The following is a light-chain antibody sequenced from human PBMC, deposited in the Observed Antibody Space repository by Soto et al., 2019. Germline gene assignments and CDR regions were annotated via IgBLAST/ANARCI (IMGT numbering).Light chain of an antibody. V-gene: IGKV1D-16*01. Sequence: DVLMTQSPSSVSASVGDRVTITCRASQGIAGWLAWYQQKPGKAPKLLIYAASTLQSGVPSRFSGSGSGTDFTLTISDLQPEDFATYYCQQYNSYSPTFGQGTKVEIK. CDR1: QGIAGW. CDR3: QQYNSYSPT. J-gene: IGKJ1*01. CDR2: AAS.